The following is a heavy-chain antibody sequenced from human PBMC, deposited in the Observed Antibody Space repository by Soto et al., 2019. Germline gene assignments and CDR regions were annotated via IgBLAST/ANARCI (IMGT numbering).Heavy chain of an antibody. CDR2: ISTNGGST. D-gene: IGHD3-22*01. V-gene: IGHV3-64D*06. J-gene: IGHJ4*02. Sequence: GGSLRLSCSASGFTFSIYAMHWVRQAPGKGLQYVSSISTNGGSTHYADSVKGRFTISRDNSKNTQYLQMSSLRADDTAVYYCVKGEYYYDSSGYYPFDYWGQGT. CDR3: VKGEYYYDSSGYYPFDY. CDR1: GFTFSIYA.